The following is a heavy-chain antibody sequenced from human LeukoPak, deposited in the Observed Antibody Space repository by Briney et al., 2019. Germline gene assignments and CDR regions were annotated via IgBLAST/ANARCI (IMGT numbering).Heavy chain of an antibody. D-gene: IGHD6-19*01. CDR1: GFTFSSYA. CDR3: AKKTSIAVAGTGVDY. Sequence: PGGSLRLSCAASGFTFSSYAMSWVRQAPGKGLEWVSAISGSGGSTYYADSVKGRFTISRDNSENTLYLQMNSLRAEDTAVYYCAKKTSIAVAGTGVDYWGQGTLVTVSS. V-gene: IGHV3-23*01. J-gene: IGHJ4*02. CDR2: ISGSGGST.